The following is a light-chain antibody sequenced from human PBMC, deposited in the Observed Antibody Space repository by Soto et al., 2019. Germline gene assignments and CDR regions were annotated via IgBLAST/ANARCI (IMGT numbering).Light chain of an antibody. Sequence: DIQMTQSPSSLSASVGDRVTITCRASQSISSYLNWYQQKPGKAPKLLIYAASSLQSVVPSRVSSSGSATDFTLTISSLQPEDFATYYCQQSYSTPPLTFCGGTNVQIK. V-gene: IGKV1-39*01. CDR2: AAS. CDR3: QQSYSTPPLT. J-gene: IGKJ4*01. CDR1: QSISSY.